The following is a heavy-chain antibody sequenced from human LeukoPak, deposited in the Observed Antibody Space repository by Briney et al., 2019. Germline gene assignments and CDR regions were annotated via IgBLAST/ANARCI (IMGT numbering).Heavy chain of an antibody. D-gene: IGHD2-15*01. Sequence: PGRSLRLSCASSGFTFSTYVMHWVRQAPGKGLEWVTVISYDGSNKYYADSVKGRFTISRDNSKNTLYLQMNSLRAEDTAVYYCAKDGFSGGSCPGYWGQGTLVTVSS. CDR3: AKDGFSGGSCPGY. CDR1: GFTFSTYV. CDR2: ISYDGSNK. V-gene: IGHV3-30*18. J-gene: IGHJ4*02.